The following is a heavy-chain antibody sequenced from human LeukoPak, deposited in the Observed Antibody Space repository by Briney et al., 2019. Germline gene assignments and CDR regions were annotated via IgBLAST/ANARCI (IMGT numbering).Heavy chain of an antibody. CDR2: IHYSGST. J-gene: IGHJ4*02. CDR1: GGSISSYY. CDR3: ARDGGYSGYFDY. D-gene: IGHD4-23*01. Sequence: PSETLSLTCTVSGGSISSYYWSWIRQPPGKGLEWIGYIHYSGSTNYNPSLKSRVTISVDTSKNQFSLKLSSVTAADTAVYYCARDGGYSGYFDYWGQETLVTVSS. V-gene: IGHV4-59*01.